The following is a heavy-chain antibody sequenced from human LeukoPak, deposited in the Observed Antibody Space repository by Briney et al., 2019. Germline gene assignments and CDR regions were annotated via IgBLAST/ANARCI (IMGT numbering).Heavy chain of an antibody. Sequence: GGSLRLSCAASGFTFSSYSMNWVRQAPGKGLEWVSSISSSSSYIYYADSVKGRFTISRDNAKNSLYLQMNSLRAEDTAVYYCARLRQLVAAYDYWGQGTLSPSP. J-gene: IGHJ4*02. D-gene: IGHD6-6*01. V-gene: IGHV3-21*01. CDR3: ARLRQLVAAYDY. CDR1: GFTFSSYS. CDR2: ISSSSSYI.